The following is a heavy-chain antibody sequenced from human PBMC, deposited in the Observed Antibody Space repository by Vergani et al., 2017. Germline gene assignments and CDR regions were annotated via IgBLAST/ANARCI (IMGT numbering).Heavy chain of an antibody. CDR2: IRNKANDYTT. V-gene: IGHV3-72*01. CDR3: VRVKGSNWNDHLYDI. CDR1: GFTFIMHA. J-gene: IGHJ3*02. Sequence: EVQLLESGGDLVQPGGSLRLSCAASGFTFIMHAMSWVRQAPGKGLEWVGRIRNKANDYTTQYAASVKGRFTISRDDSKSYLYLQMNSLQPEDTALYYCVRVKGSNWNDHLYDIWGQGTLVTVSS. D-gene: IGHD1-1*01.